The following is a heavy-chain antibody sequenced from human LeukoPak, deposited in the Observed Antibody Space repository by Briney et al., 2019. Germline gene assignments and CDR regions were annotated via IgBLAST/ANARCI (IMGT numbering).Heavy chain of an antibody. CDR2: ISSSSSYI. Sequence: KTGGSLRLSCAASGFTFSDHHMDWVRQAPGKGLEWVSSISSSSSYIYYADSVKGRFTISRDNAKNSLYLQMNSLRAEDTAVYYCARSPPSSWSDYWGQGTLVTVSS. V-gene: IGHV3-21*01. D-gene: IGHD6-13*01. J-gene: IGHJ4*02. CDR3: ARSPPSSWSDY. CDR1: GFTFSDHH.